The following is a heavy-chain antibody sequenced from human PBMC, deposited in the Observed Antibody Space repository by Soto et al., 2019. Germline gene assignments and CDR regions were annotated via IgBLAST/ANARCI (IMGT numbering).Heavy chain of an antibody. CDR3: ARDPGSGSYFEAFDI. Sequence: PGGSLRLSCAASGFTFSSYSMNWVRQAPGKGLEWVSYISSRSSTIYYADSVKGRFTISRDNAKNSLYLQMNSLRDENTAVYYSARDPGSGSYFEAFDIWGQATMVTVSS. V-gene: IGHV3-48*02. CDR1: GFTFSSYS. CDR2: ISSRSSTI. D-gene: IGHD1-26*01. J-gene: IGHJ3*02.